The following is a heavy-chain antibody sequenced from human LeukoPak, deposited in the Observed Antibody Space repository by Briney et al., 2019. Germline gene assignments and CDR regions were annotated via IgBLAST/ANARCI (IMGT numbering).Heavy chain of an antibody. D-gene: IGHD1-26*01. CDR2: ISASGGST. CDR3: AKDQRWESPHYLDS. CDR1: GFPFSSSP. Sequence: GSLGLSFAASGFPFSSSPVSWVRPGSGKGVGWVSGISASGGSTYYADSVRGRFSISRDNSKNTLYVQMNSLRDEDTAVYYSAKDQRWESPHYLDSWGQGTLVTVSS. V-gene: IGHV3-23*01. J-gene: IGHJ4*02.